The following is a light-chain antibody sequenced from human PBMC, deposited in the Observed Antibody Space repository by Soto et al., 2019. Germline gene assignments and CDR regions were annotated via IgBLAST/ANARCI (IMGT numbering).Light chain of an antibody. Sequence: EIVMTQSPVTLSVSPGERATLSCRASQSVSSNLAWYQQKPGQAPRLLIYGASSRATGIPDRFSGSGSGTDFTLTISRLEPEDFAVYFCQQYGNSPRTFGQGTRLEIK. V-gene: IGKV3-20*01. CDR3: QQYGNSPRT. CDR2: GAS. CDR1: QSVSSN. J-gene: IGKJ5*01.